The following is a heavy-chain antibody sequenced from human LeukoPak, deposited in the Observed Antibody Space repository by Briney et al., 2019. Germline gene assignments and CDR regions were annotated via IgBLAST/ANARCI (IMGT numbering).Heavy chain of an antibody. Sequence: ASVKVSCKASGGTFSSYAISWVRQAPGQGLEWMGRIIPILGIANYAQKFQGRVTITADKSTSTAYMELSSLRSEDTAVYYCARGGWLHTPEYFQHWGQGTLVTVSS. CDR2: IIPILGIA. CDR1: GGTFSSYA. V-gene: IGHV1-69*04. CDR3: ARGGWLHTPEYFQH. D-gene: IGHD5-12*01. J-gene: IGHJ1*01.